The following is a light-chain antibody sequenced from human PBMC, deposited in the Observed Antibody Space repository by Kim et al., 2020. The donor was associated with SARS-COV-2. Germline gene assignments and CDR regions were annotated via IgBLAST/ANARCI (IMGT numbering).Light chain of an antibody. CDR1: SSDVGSYNL. CDR2: EVS. J-gene: IGLJ3*02. CDR3: CSYAGSRV. Sequence: SPGQSITISCTGTSSDVGSYNLVSWYQQHPGKAPKLMIYEVSKRPSGVSNRFSGSKPGNTASLTISGLQAEDEADYYCCSYAGSRVFGGGTKVTVL. V-gene: IGLV2-23*02.